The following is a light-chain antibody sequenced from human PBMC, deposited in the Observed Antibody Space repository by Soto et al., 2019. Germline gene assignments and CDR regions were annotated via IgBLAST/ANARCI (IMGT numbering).Light chain of an antibody. CDR3: CSYAIISPYVV. V-gene: IGLV2-23*01. J-gene: IGLJ2*01. CDR2: EGT. CDR1: GSDVGTYNL. Sequence: QSALAQPASVSGSPGQSITISCTGTGSDVGTYNLVSWYQQHPGKAPKFIIYEGTKRPSGVSNRFSASKSGNTASLTISGLQAEDEADYYCCSYAIISPYVVFGGGTKVTVL.